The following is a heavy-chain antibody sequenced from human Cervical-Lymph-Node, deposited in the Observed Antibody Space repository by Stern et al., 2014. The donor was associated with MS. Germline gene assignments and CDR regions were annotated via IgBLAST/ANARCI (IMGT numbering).Heavy chain of an antibody. CDR3: ARYSSGWYRPSGYFDL. J-gene: IGHJ2*01. Sequence: QVQLQQWGAGLLKPSETLSLTCAVYGGSFSGYYWSWIRQPPGKGLEWIGDINHSGSTNYNPSLKSRVTISVDTSKNQFSLKLSSVTAADTAVYYCARYSSGWYRPSGYFDLWGRGTLVTVSS. V-gene: IGHV4-34*01. CDR2: INHSGST. CDR1: GGSFSGYY. D-gene: IGHD6-19*01.